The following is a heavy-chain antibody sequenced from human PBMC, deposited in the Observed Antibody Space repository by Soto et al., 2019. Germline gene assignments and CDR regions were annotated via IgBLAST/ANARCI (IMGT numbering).Heavy chain of an antibody. Sequence: QVQLVQSGAEVKKPGASVKVSCKASGYTFTSYDINWVRQATGQGLEWMGWMNPNSGNTGYAQKFQGRVTMTRNTCLSTAYMELRSLRSEDTAVYYCARGGVPALFQVDYYYAMDVWGQGTTVTVSS. V-gene: IGHV1-8*01. CDR1: GYTFTSYD. CDR2: MNPNSGNT. D-gene: IGHD2-2*01. CDR3: ARGGVPALFQVDYYYAMDV. J-gene: IGHJ6*02.